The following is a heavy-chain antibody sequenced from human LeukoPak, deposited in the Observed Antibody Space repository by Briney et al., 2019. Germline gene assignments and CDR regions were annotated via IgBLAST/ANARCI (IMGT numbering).Heavy chain of an antibody. CDR2: IYHSGST. CDR3: ARGASPQITIFGVVIPYFDY. D-gene: IGHD3-3*01. Sequence: KTSETLSLTCTVSGGSISSGGYYWSWIRQPPGKGLEWIGYIYHSGSTYYNPSLKSRVTISVDRSKNQFSLKLSSVTAADTAVYYCARGASPQITIFGVVIPYFDYWGQGTLVTVSS. V-gene: IGHV4-30-2*01. J-gene: IGHJ4*02. CDR1: GGSISSGGYY.